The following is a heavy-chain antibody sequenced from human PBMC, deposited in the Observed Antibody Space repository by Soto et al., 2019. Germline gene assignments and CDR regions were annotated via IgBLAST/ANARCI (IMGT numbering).Heavy chain of an antibody. V-gene: IGHV3-48*01. CDR1: GFTFSSYS. CDR2: ISSSSSTI. D-gene: IGHD3-9*01. CDR3: AKERYYDILTGPENYYYHYGMDF. J-gene: IGHJ6*02. Sequence: GGSLRLSCAASGFTFSSYSMNWVRQAPGKGLEWVSYISSSSSTIYYADSVKGRFTISRDNAKNTLYLQMSSLRAEDTAVYYCAKERYYDILTGPENYYYHYGMDFRGQGTTVTGS.